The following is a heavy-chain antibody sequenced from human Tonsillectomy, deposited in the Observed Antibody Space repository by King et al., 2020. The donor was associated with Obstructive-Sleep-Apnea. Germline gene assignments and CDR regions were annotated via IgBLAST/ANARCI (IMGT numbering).Heavy chain of an antibody. D-gene: IGHD3-9*01. CDR3: ARDFGWAFDI. J-gene: IGHJ3*02. V-gene: IGHV3-48*04. Sequence: VQLVESGGGLVQPGGSLRLSCAASGFTFSSDSMNWVRQAPGQGLEWVSYISSRCSIINYADSVKGRLTISRNNATNSLYLQRNSLRAEDTAVYYCARDFGWAFDIWGQGTMVTVSS. CDR2: ISSRCSII. CDR1: GFTFSSDS.